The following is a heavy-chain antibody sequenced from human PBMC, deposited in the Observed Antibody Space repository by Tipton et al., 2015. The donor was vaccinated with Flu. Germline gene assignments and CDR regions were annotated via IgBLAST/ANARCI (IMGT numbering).Heavy chain of an antibody. J-gene: IGHJ4*02. CDR3: ARDPLDTAMFSGAVGATAIGFDY. CDR2: VFHTGNT. CDR1: GYSISSGYY. D-gene: IGHD5-18*01. Sequence: TLSLTCAVSGYSISSGYYWGWIRQPPGKGLEWIGSVFHTGNTYYNPSLKTRVSTSVDTSRNQFSLKLNSVTAADMAVYYCARDPLDTAMFSGAVGATAIGFDYWGQGTLVTVSS. V-gene: IGHV4-38-2*02.